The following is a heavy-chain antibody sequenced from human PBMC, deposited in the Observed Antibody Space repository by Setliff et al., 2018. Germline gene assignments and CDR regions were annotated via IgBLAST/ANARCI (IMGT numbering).Heavy chain of an antibody. CDR1: AYKFSNFW. D-gene: IGHD1-1*01. J-gene: IGHJ1*01. CDR2: IFPADSET. Sequence: GESLKISCKGSAYKFSNFWVAWVRQMPGKGLEWMGLIFPADSETRYSPSFQGQFTMSVDTSINTAYLQWNSLKASDTALYFCARLPSTGSAFFQHWGQGTLVTVSS. V-gene: IGHV5-51*01. CDR3: ARLPSTGSAFFQH.